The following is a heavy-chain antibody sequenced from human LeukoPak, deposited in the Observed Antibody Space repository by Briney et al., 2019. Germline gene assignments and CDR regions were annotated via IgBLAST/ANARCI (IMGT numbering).Heavy chain of an antibody. CDR1: GGSISSGGYS. CDR2: IYHSGST. V-gene: IGHV4-30-2*01. CDR3: ARENTIFGVGMDV. D-gene: IGHD3-3*01. J-gene: IGHJ6*02. Sequence: PSQTLSLTCAVSGGSISSGGYSWSWIRQPPGKGLEWIGYIYHSGSTYYNPSLKSRVTISVDRSKNQFSLKLSSVTAADTAVYYCARENTIFGVGMDVWGQGTTVTVSS.